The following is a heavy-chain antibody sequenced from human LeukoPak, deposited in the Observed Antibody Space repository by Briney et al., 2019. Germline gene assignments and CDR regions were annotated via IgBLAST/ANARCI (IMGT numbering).Heavy chain of an antibody. J-gene: IGHJ4*02. CDR1: GYTFINYY. Sequence: ASVKVSCTASGYTFINYYLHWVRQAPGQGLEWMGWINPNSGATTYAQTFQGRVTMTRDTSISTVYMDLSSLTSDDTAVYYCARVGSGWYLLYWGQGTLVIVSS. CDR2: INPNSGAT. V-gene: IGHV1-2*02. CDR3: ARVGSGWYLLY. D-gene: IGHD6-19*01.